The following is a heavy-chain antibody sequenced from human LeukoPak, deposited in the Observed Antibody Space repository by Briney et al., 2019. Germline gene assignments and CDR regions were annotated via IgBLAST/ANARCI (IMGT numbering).Heavy chain of an antibody. CDR3: ARSIYASGSSHTFDI. D-gene: IGHD3-10*01. J-gene: IGHJ3*02. Sequence: GGSLRLSCEASGFTFSSYAMSWVRHAPGKAPEWVSGISGSGGSTYSADSVKGRFITSRDNSKNTLYVQMNTLRAEDTAVYYCARSIYASGSSHTFDIWGQGTMVTVSS. CDR2: ISGSGGST. V-gene: IGHV3-23*01. CDR1: GFTFSSYA.